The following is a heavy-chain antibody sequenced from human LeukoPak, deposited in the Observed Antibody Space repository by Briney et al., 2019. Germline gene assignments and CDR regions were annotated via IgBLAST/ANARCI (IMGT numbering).Heavy chain of an antibody. V-gene: IGHV3-23*01. CDR3: AKRSVALGGTFDY. CDR2: ISGSGGST. J-gene: IGHJ4*02. Sequence: PGGSLRLSCAASGFTFSSYAMSWVRQAPGKWLEWVSAISGSGGSTYYADSVKGRFTISRDNSKNTLYLQMNSLRAEDTAVYYCAKRSVALGGTFDYWGQGTLVTVSS. D-gene: IGHD6-19*01. CDR1: GFTFSSYA.